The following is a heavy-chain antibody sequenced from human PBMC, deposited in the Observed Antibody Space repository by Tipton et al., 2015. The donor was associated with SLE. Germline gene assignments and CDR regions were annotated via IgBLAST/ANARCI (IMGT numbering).Heavy chain of an antibody. CDR2: IYTSRST. Sequence: TLSLTCTVSGGSISSYYWSWIRQPPGKGLEWIGYIYTSRSTNYNPSLKRRVTIPVDTSKNQFSLKLSSVTAADTAVYYCASERGDYGDYFDYWGQGTLVTVSS. CDR1: GGSISSYY. V-gene: IGHV4-4*08. CDR3: ASERGDYGDYFDY. J-gene: IGHJ4*02. D-gene: IGHD4-17*01.